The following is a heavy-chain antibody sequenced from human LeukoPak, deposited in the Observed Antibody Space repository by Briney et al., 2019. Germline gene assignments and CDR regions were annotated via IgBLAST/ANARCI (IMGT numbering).Heavy chain of an antibody. V-gene: IGHV1-3*01. Sequence: ASVKVSCNASGYTFTSYAMHWVRQAPGQRLEWMGWINAGNGNTKYSQRFQGRVTITRDTSASTAYMELSSLRSEDTAVYYCARDLIDLPGRYAPGSKPTPPLGAYWGQGTLVTVSS. CDR2: INAGNGNT. J-gene: IGHJ4*02. CDR3: ARDLIDLPGRYAPGSKPTPPLGAY. CDR1: GYTFTSYA. D-gene: IGHD1-14*01.